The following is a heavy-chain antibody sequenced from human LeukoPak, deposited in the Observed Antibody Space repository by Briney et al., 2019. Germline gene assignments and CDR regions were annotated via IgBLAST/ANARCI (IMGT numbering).Heavy chain of an antibody. D-gene: IGHD3-10*01. CDR2: INSDGSST. CDR1: GLTFSSYW. Sequence: GGSLRLSCAASGLTFSSYWMHWVRQAPGKGLVWVSRINSDGSSTSYADSVKGRFTISRDNSKNTLYLQMNSLRAEDTAVYYCARGPPYYYGSPAYYFDYWGQGTLVTVSS. V-gene: IGHV3-74*01. CDR3: ARGPPYYYGSPAYYFDY. J-gene: IGHJ4*02.